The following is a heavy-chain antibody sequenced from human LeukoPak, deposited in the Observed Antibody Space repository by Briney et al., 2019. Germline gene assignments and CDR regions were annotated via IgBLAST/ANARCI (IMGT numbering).Heavy chain of an antibody. V-gene: IGHV3-21*01. D-gene: IGHD1-20*01. CDR2: ISSSSSYI. J-gene: IGHJ6*04. CDR1: GFTFCSYS. Sequence: GGSLRLSCAASGFTFCSYSMNWVRPAPGKGLEWVSSISSSSSYIYYADSVKGRFTISRDNDKNSLYLQMNSLRAEDTAVYYCARLRDNWNDPYYYYGMDVWGKGTTVTVSS. CDR3: ARLRDNWNDPYYYYGMDV.